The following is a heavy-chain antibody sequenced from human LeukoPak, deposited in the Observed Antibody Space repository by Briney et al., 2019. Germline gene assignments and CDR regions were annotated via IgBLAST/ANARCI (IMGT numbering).Heavy chain of an antibody. J-gene: IGHJ4*02. D-gene: IGHD6-19*01. CDR1: GYSISSGYY. CDR3: ARHPQRVAVAGRRFDY. CDR2: IYHSGST. Sequence: SETLSLTCTVSGYSISSGYYWGWIRLPPGKELEWIGSIYHSGSTHFNPSLKSRVTISVDTSKNQFSLKLSSVTAADTAVYYCARHPQRVAVAGRRFDYWGQGTLVTVSS. V-gene: IGHV4-38-2*02.